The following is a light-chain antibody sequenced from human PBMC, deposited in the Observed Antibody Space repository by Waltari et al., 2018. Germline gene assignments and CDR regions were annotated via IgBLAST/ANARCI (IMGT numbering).Light chain of an antibody. V-gene: IGLV3-19*01. CDR1: SLSTSY. CDR3: SSRNGRANQVV. Sequence: SSELTQDPAVSVALGQTVRFTCQGDSLSTSYASWYHLKPGQAPVLVIYGKDKRPSGIPDRISGYSSGTTSSLTITGAQAEDEADYYCSSRNGRANQVVFAGGTKVTVL. J-gene: IGLJ3*02. CDR2: GKD.